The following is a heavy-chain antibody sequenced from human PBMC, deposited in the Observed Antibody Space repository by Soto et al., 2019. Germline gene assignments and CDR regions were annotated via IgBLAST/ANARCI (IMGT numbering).Heavy chain of an antibody. CDR1: GGSFSGYY. CDR2: INHSGST. V-gene: IGHV4-34*01. Sequence: SQTLSLTCAVYGGSFSGYYWSWIRQPPGKGLEWIGEINHSGSTNYNPSLKSRVTISVDTSKNQFSLKLSSVTAADTAVYYCARDSIVGSPGYWGQGTLVTVSS. D-gene: IGHD1-26*01. CDR3: ARDSIVGSPGY. J-gene: IGHJ4*02.